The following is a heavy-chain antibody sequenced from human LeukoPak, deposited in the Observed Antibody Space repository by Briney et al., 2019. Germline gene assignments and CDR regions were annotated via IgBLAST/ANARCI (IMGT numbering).Heavy chain of an antibody. D-gene: IGHD3-10*01. CDR2: VYFNGDT. V-gene: IGHV4-39*01. CDR3: ATQILLCHYY. Sequence: PSETLSLTCTYSGDSISSPSYHWHWIRQSPGKGLEWVASVYFNGDTYYNPSLKSRVTISIDTSNNQFSLKLTSVTAADTAIYYCATQILLCHYYWGQGTLVTVSS. CDR1: GDSISSPSYH. J-gene: IGHJ4*02.